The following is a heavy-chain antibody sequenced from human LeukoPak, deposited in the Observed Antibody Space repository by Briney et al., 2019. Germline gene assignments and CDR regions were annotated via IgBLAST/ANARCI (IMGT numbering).Heavy chain of an antibody. J-gene: IGHJ4*02. CDR2: IYPGDSDT. D-gene: IGHD3-22*01. CDR3: ARGVTYYYDSSTRYYFDY. V-gene: IGHV5-51*01. CDR1: GYSFTSYW. Sequence: GESLKISCKGSGYSFTSYWIGWVRQMPGKGLGWMGIIYPGDSDTRYSPSFEGQVTFSADKSISTAYLQWSSLKASDTAMYYCARGVTYYYDSSTRYYFDYWGQGTLVTVSS.